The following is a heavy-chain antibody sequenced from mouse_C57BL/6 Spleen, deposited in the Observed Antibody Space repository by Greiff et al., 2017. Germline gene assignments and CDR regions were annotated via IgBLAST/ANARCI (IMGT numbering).Heavy chain of an antibody. CDR3: ARPITTVVAPYAMDY. J-gene: IGHJ4*01. D-gene: IGHD1-1*01. CDR2: INPNNGGT. V-gene: IGHV1-26*01. Sequence: EVQLQQSGPELVKPGASVKISCKASGYTFTDYYMNWVKQSHGKSLEWIGDINPNNGGTSYNQKFKGKATLTVDKSSSTAYMELRSLTSEDSAVYYCARPITTVVAPYAMDYWGQGTSVTVSS. CDR1: GYTFTDYY.